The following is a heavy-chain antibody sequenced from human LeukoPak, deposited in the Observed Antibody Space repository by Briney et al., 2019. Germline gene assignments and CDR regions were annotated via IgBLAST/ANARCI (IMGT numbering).Heavy chain of an antibody. V-gene: IGHV3-11*04. CDR1: GFTFSDYY. CDR2: ISSSGSPT. Sequence: GGSLRLSCATPGFTFSDYYMSWIRQAPGKGLEWVSYISSSGSPTYYADSVKGRFTISRDNAKNSLFLQMNSLRAEDTAVYYCARGSFLITFGGFIGWGQGTLVTVSS. D-gene: IGHD3-16*02. J-gene: IGHJ4*02. CDR3: ARGSFLITFGGFIG.